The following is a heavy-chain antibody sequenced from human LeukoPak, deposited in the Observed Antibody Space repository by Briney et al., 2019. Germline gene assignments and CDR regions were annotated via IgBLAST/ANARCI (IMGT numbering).Heavy chain of an antibody. V-gene: IGHV1-69*01. CDR1: GGTFSSYA. CDR2: IIPIFGTA. D-gene: IGHD3-10*01. Sequence: GSSVKVSCKASGGTFSSYAISWVRQAPGQGLEWMGGIIPIFGTANYAQKFQGRVTITADESTSTAYMELSSLRSEDTAVYYCARRKYYLYYFDYWGQGTLVTVSS. J-gene: IGHJ4*02. CDR3: ARRKYYLYYFDY.